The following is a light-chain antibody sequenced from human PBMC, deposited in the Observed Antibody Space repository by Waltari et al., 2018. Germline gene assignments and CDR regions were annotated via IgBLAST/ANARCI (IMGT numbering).Light chain of an antibody. CDR1: SSHVGGYNY. CDR2: EVS. CDR3: SSYAGSNNLGVV. Sequence: QSALTQPPSASGSPGQSVTLSCTGTSSHVGGYNYVSWYQQHPGKAHKLMIYEVSKRPSGVPDRFSGSKSGNTASLTVSGLQAEDEADYYCSSYAGSNNLGVVFGGGTKLTVL. J-gene: IGLJ2*01. V-gene: IGLV2-8*01.